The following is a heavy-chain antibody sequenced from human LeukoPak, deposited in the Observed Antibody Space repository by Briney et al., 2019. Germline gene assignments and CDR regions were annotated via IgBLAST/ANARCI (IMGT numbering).Heavy chain of an antibody. D-gene: IGHD3-16*02. CDR1: GGSIISYY. CDR3: ARHPEGSSRYSAPY. Sequence: PSETLSLTCTVSGGSIISYYWSWIRQPPGKGLEWIGYIYYSGSTNYNPSLKSRVTISVDTSKNQFSLKLSSVTAADTAVYYCARHPEGSSRYSAPYWGQGTQVTVSS. CDR2: IYYSGST. J-gene: IGHJ4*02. V-gene: IGHV4-59*08.